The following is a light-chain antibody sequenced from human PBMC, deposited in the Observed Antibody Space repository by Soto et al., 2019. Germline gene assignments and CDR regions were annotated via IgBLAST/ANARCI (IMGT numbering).Light chain of an antibody. J-gene: IGKJ2*03. CDR2: GAS. CDR1: QSVSRSS. V-gene: IGKV3-20*01. CDR3: QQYGDLPPYS. Sequence: EIVLTQSPGTLSLSPGERATLSCRASQSVSRSSLAWYQHKPGQAPRLLIYGASSRAAGIPDRFSGSGSATDFTLTISRLEPEDFAVYYCQQYGDLPPYSFGQGSKLEIK.